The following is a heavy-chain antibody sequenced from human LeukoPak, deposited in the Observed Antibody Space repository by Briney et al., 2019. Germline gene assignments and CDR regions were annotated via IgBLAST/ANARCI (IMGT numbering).Heavy chain of an antibody. Sequence: GGSLRLSCAASGFTFSSYAMSWVRQAPGKGLEWVSATSGSGGSTYYADSVKGRFTISRVNLKNTLYLQMNGLRAEDTAVYYCAKNRGHCVDGVCHNYYYMDVWGRGTTVTVSS. V-gene: IGHV3-23*01. J-gene: IGHJ6*03. CDR2: TSGSGGST. CDR3: AKNRGHCVDGVCHNYYYMDV. D-gene: IGHD2-8*02. CDR1: GFTFSSYA.